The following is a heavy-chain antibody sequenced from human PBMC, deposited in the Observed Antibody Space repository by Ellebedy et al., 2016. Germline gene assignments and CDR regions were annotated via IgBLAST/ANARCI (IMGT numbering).Heavy chain of an antibody. CDR3: ATGPLGELLGGWFDP. D-gene: IGHD3-10*01. Sequence: ASVKVSXXVSGYTLTELSMHWVRQAPGKGLEWMGGFDPEDGETIYAQKFQGRVTMTEDTSTDTAYMELSSLRSEDTAVYYCATGPLGELLGGWFDPWGQGTLVTVSS. CDR2: FDPEDGET. CDR1: GYTLTELS. J-gene: IGHJ5*02. V-gene: IGHV1-24*01.